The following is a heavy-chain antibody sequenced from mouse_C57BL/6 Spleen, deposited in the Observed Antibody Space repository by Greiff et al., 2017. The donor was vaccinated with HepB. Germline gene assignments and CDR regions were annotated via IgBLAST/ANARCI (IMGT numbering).Heavy chain of an antibody. D-gene: IGHD2-3*01. CDR3: ESSGDGFNWYFDV. CDR1: GYTFTDYA. V-gene: IGHV1-67*01. J-gene: IGHJ1*03. CDR2: ISTYYGDA. Sequence: VQLQQSGPELVRPGVSVKISCKGSGYTFTDYAMHWVKQSHAKSLEWIGVISTYYGDASYNQKFKDKATMTVDKSSSTDYMELARLTSEDSAVYDSESSGDGFNWYFDVWGTGTTVTVSS.